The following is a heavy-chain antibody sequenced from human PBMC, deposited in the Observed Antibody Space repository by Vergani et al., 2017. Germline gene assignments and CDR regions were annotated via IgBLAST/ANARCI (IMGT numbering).Heavy chain of an antibody. J-gene: IGHJ4*02. Sequence: QVQLQESGPGLVKPSQTLSLTCTVSGGSISSGSYYWGWIRQPAGKGLEWIGRIYTSGSTNYNPSLKSRVTISVDTSKNQLSLKLSSVTAADTAVYYCAREGVPYCSSTSCYSLFDYWGQGTLVTVSS. CDR2: IYTSGST. CDR3: AREGVPYCSSTSCYSLFDY. D-gene: IGHD2-2*02. V-gene: IGHV4-61*02. CDR1: GGSISSGSYY.